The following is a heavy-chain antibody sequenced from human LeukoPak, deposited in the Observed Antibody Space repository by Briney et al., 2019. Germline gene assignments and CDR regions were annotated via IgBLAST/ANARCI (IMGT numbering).Heavy chain of an antibody. V-gene: IGHV3-21*01. J-gene: IGHJ3*02. D-gene: IGHD3-3*01. Sequence: GGSLRLSCAASGFTFSNYNMNWVRQAPGKGLEWVSSISSSSSYIYYADSVKGRFTISRDNAKNSLYLQMNSLRAEDTAVYYCARDRYYDFWSGYSHDAFDIWGQGTMVTVSS. CDR2: ISSSSSYI. CDR1: GFTFSNYN. CDR3: ARDRYYDFWSGYSHDAFDI.